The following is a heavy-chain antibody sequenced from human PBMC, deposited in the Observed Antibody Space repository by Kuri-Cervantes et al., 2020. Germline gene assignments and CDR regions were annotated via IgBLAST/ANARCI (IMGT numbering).Heavy chain of an antibody. CDR2: IYYSGST. D-gene: IGHD2-2*01. Sequence: GSLRLSCAASGFTFSSYEMNWVRQAPGKGLEWVGYIYYSGSTNYNPSLKSRVTISVDTSKNQFSLKLSSVTAADTAVYYCARYQYCSSTSCWSEGNWFDPWGQGTLVTVSS. CDR1: GFTFSSYE. CDR3: ARYQYCSSTSCWSEGNWFDP. V-gene: IGHV4-59*01. J-gene: IGHJ5*02.